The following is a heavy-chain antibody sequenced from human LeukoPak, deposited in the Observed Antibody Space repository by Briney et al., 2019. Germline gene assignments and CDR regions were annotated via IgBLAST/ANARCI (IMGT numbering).Heavy chain of an antibody. J-gene: IGHJ3*02. Sequence: PSETLSLSCTVSGGSISSSSYYWGRIRQPPGKGLVWIVSIYYSGRTYYNPSLKSRVTISVDTSKNKLSLKLSSVTAADTAGYYCARRSRKVYCSSTSCHDAFDIWGQGTMVTVSS. CDR3: ARRSRKVYCSSTSCHDAFDI. D-gene: IGHD2-2*01. CDR1: GGSISSSSYY. V-gene: IGHV4-39*07. CDR2: IYYSGRT.